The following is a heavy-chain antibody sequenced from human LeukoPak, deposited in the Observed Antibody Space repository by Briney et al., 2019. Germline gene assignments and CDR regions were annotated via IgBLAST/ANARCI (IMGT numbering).Heavy chain of an antibody. CDR2: ISYDGSNK. J-gene: IGHJ4*02. CDR1: GFTFSSYA. D-gene: IGHD3-22*01. V-gene: IGHV3-30-3*01. CDR3: ARDQDYDSSGHYY. Sequence: PGRSLRLSCAASGFTFSSYAMHWVRQAPGKGLEWVAVISYDGSNKYYADSVKGRFTISRDNSKNTLYLQMNSLRAEDTAVYYCARDQDYDSSGHYYWGQGTLVTVSS.